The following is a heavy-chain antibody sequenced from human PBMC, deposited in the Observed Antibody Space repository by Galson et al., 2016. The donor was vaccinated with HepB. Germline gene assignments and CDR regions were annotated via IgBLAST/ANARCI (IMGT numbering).Heavy chain of an antibody. J-gene: IGHJ4*02. V-gene: IGHV4-59*08. CDR3: ARRTSSWYYFDY. Sequence: SETLSLTCTVSGDYITSYYWSWIRQPPGKGLEWIGYIYYSGSTNYNPSLKSRVTISVDTSKNQFSLKLSSVTAAHTAVYYCARRTSSWYYFDYWGQGTLVTVSS. CDR2: IYYSGST. D-gene: IGHD2-2*01. CDR1: GDYITSYY.